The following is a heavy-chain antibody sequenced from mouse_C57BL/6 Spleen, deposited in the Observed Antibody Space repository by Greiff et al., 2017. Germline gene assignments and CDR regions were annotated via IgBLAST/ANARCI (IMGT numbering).Heavy chain of an antibody. J-gene: IGHJ3*01. V-gene: IGHV1-61*01. CDR1: GYTFTSYW. D-gene: IGHD2-14*01. CDR3: GLLQGFAD. CDR2: IYPSDSET. Sequence: QVQLQQPGAELVRPGSSVKLSCKASGYTFTSYWMDWVKQRPGQGLEWIGNIYPSDSETHYNQKFKDKATLTVDKSSSTAYMQLSSLTSEDSAVYFCGLLQGFADWGQGTLVTVSA.